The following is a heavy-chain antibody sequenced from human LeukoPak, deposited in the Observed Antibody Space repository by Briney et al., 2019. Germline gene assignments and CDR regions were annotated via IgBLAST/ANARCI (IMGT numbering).Heavy chain of an antibody. J-gene: IGHJ6*04. Sequence: PSETLSLTCAVSGYSISSGYYWGWIRQPPGKGLEWIGSIYHSGSTYYNPSLKSRVTISVDTSKNQFSLKLSSVTAADTAVYYCASLGYCSGGSCGRSYYYYYGMDVWGKGTTVTVSS. CDR1: GYSISSGYY. CDR3: ASLGYCSGGSCGRSYYYYYGMDV. D-gene: IGHD2-15*01. V-gene: IGHV4-38-2*01. CDR2: IYHSGST.